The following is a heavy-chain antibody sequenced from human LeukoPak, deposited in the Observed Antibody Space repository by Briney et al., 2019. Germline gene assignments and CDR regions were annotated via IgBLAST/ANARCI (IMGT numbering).Heavy chain of an antibody. CDR1: GFTFSSYW. V-gene: IGHV3-7*01. Sequence: GGSLRLSCAASGFTFSSYWMSWVRQAPGKGLEWGANINQDGSEKNYVDSVKGRFTISRDDSNNTLNLQMDSLRPEDTAVYYCARDPRIAAAWDYWGQGTLVTVSS. D-gene: IGHD6-13*01. CDR3: ARDPRIAAAWDY. CDR2: INQDGSEK. J-gene: IGHJ4*02.